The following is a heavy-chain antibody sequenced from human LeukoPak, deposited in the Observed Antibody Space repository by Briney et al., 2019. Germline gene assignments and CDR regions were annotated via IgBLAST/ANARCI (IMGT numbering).Heavy chain of an antibody. D-gene: IGHD1-20*01. CDR2: IYHSGST. J-gene: IGHJ3*02. CDR3: AREGNNYDAFDI. Sequence: SQTLSLTCTVSGGSISSGGYYWSWIRQPPGKGLEWIGYIYHSGSTYYNPSLKSRVTISVDRSKNQFSLKLSSVTAADTAVYYCAREGNNYDAFDIWGQGTMVTVSS. V-gene: IGHV4-30-2*01. CDR1: GGSISSGGYY.